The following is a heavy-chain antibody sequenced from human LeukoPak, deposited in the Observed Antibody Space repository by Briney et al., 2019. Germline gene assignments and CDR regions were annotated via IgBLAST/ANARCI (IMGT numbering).Heavy chain of an antibody. CDR3: ARDRAVVVIAAPGY. V-gene: IGHV1-18*01. J-gene: IGHJ4*02. CDR2: ISASNGNT. Sequence: ASVTVSCKASGYTFTNYGVSWVRQAPGQGLEWMGWISASNGNTNYAQSLQNRVTMTTDTSTSTAYMELRSLRSDDTAVYYCARDRAVVVIAAPGYWGQGTLVTVSS. CDR1: GYTFTNYG. D-gene: IGHD2-15*01.